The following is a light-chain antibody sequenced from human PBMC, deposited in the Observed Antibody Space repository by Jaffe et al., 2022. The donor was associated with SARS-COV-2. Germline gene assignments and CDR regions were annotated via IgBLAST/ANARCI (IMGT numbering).Light chain of an antibody. CDR1: QSISSY. CDR2: AAS. CDR3: QQSYSTRVG. J-gene: IGKJ1*01. V-gene: IGKV1-39*01. Sequence: DIQMTQSPSSLSASVGDRVTITCRASQSISSYLNWYQQKPGKAPKLLIYAASSLQSGVPSRFSGSGSGTDFTLTISSLQPEDFATYYCQQSYSTRVGFGQGTKVEIK.